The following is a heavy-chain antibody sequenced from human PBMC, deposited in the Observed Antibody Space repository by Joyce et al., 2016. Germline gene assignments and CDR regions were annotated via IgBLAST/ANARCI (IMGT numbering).Heavy chain of an antibody. Sequence: QLQLQESGSGLVKPSQTLSLTCAVSGASVSSGGYSWSWIRQPPGKGLEWIGYIYHNESNYYNPSLKSRVTISVDRSKNQFSLKLASVTAADTAVYYCASGFNFKGRSFFDYWGQGALVTVSS. CDR1: GASVSSGGYS. CDR2: IYHNESN. D-gene: IGHD3-10*01. J-gene: IGHJ4*02. CDR3: ASGFNFKGRSFFDY. V-gene: IGHV4-30-2*01.